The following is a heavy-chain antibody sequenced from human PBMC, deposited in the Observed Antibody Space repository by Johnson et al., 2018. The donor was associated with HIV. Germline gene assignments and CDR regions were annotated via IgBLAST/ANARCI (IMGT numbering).Heavy chain of an antibody. V-gene: IGHV3-30*04. Sequence: QVQLVESGGGVVQPGRSLRLSCAASGFTFSSYAMHWVRQAPGEGLEWVAVMSYDGSDKYYADSVKGRFTISRDNSKNTLYLQMNSLRAEDTAVYYCARDPEIVVVIEHDAFDIWGQGTMVTVSS. J-gene: IGHJ3*02. D-gene: IGHD3-22*01. CDR3: ARDPEIVVVIEHDAFDI. CDR2: MSYDGSDK. CDR1: GFTFSSYA.